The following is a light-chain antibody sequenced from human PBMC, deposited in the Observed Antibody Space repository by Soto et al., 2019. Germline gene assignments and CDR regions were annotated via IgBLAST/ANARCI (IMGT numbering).Light chain of an antibody. CDR3: QQHNTTPPT. CDR2: GAS. CDR1: QSVSSN. J-gene: IGKJ1*01. V-gene: IGKV3-15*01. Sequence: PATLSGWPWYRYKHYCRASQSVSSNLAWYQQKPGQAPRLLIYGASTRATGIPARFSGSGSGTAFTLTIRRLQPEDFAAYHCQQHNTTPPTFGQGTKVDIK.